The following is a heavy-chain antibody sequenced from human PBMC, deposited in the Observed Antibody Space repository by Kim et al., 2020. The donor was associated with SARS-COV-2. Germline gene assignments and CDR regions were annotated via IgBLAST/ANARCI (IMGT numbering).Heavy chain of an antibody. D-gene: IGHD3-10*01. CDR3: ARGRMVRGVLGY. Sequence: GYAQKFQGRVTMTRNTSISTAYMERSSLRSEDTAVYYCARGRMVRGVLGYWGQGTLVTVSS. J-gene: IGHJ4*02. V-gene: IGHV1-8*01.